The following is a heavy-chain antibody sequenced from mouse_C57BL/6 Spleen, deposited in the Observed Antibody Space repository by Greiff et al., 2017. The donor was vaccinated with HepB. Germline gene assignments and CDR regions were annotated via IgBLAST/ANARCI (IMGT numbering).Heavy chain of an antibody. CDR2: IYPGSGNT. Sequence: QVQLQQSGPELVKPGASVKISCKASGYSFTSYYIHWVKQRPGQGLEWIGWIYPGSGNTKYNEKFKGKATLTADTSSSTAYMQLSSLTSEDSAVYYCARSVYYDYEFAYWGQGTLVTVSA. J-gene: IGHJ3*01. CDR3: ARSVYYDYEFAY. CDR1: GYSFTSYY. D-gene: IGHD2-4*01. V-gene: IGHV1-66*01.